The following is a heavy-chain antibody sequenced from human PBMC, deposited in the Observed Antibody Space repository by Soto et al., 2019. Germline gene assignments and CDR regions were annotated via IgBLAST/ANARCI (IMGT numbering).Heavy chain of an antibody. D-gene: IGHD2-15*01. Sequence: EVQLVESGGGLVQPGGSLRLSCAASGFPFSNFEMTWVGQAPGKGLEWVSYIWIRGDTIYYADSVKGRFTISRDNAKNSLYLQMYSLGAEDTAVYYCARVEGGGMDVWGQGTTVTVSS. CDR3: ARVEGGGMDV. CDR2: IWIRGDTI. V-gene: IGHV3-48*03. CDR1: GFPFSNFE. J-gene: IGHJ6*02.